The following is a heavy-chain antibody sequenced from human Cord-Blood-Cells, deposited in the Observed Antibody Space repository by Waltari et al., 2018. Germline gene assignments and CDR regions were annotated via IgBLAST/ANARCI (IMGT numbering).Heavy chain of an antibody. CDR2: IYYSGST. CDR3: ARHKLSTIFGVVIEVNWFDP. V-gene: IGHV4-39*01. J-gene: IGHJ5*02. Sequence: QLQLQESGPGLVKPSETLSLTCTVSGGSISSSSYYWGWIRQPPGKGLEWIGSIYYSGSTYYNPSLKSRVTISVDTSKNQFSLKLSSVTAADTAVYYCARHKLSTIFGVVIEVNWFDPWGQGTLVTVSS. D-gene: IGHD3-3*01. CDR1: GGSISSSSYY.